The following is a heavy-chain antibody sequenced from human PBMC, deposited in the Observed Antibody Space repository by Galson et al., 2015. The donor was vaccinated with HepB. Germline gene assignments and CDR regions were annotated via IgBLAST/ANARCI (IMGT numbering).Heavy chain of an antibody. CDR2: ITSDSTYI. Sequence: SLRLSCAASGFTFSNYRMNWVRQAPGEGLDWVASITSDSTYIYYGESLEGRFTISRDNAKNSLSLQMSSLRADDTAVYYCARETITNYAMDVWGQGTTVTVSS. CDR1: GFTFSNYR. CDR3: ARETITNYAMDV. V-gene: IGHV3-21*01. J-gene: IGHJ6*02. D-gene: IGHD5-12*01.